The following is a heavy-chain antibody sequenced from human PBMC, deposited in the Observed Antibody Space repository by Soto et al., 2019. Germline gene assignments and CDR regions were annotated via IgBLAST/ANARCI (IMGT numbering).Heavy chain of an antibody. Sequence: QVQLVESGGGVVQPGRSLRLSCAASGFTFSSYGMHWVRQAPGKGLEWVAVISYDGSNKYYADSVKGRFTISRDNSKNTLDLQMNSLRAEDTAVYYCAKEGLAAGTTSWFAPWGQGTLVTVSS. J-gene: IGHJ5*02. CDR2: ISYDGSNK. V-gene: IGHV3-30*18. D-gene: IGHD6-13*01. CDR1: GFTFSSYG. CDR3: AKEGLAAGTTSWFAP.